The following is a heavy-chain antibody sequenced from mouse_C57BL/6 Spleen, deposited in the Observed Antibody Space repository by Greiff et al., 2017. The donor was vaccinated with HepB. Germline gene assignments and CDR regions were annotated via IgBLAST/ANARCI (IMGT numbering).Heavy chain of an antibody. J-gene: IGHJ4*01. Sequence: VKLQESGPGLVQPSQSLSITCTVSGFSLTSYGVHWVRQSPGKGLEWLGVIWSGGSTDYNAAFISRLSISKDNSKSQVFFKMNSLQADDTAIYYCARKDYDYDVSYAMDYWGQGTSVTVSS. V-gene: IGHV2-2*01. CDR2: IWSGGST. D-gene: IGHD2-4*01. CDR1: GFSLTSYG. CDR3: ARKDYDYDVSYAMDY.